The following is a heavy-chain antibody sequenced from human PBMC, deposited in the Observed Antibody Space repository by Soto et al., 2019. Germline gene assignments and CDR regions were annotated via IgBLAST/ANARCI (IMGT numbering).Heavy chain of an antibody. Sequence: GASVKVSCKASGYTFTSYDINWVRQATGQGLEWMGWMNPNSGNTGYAQKFQGRVTMTRNTSISTAYMELSSLRSEDTAVYYCARGRTNVTFGVVIRGYYYYGMDVWGQGTTVTVSS. V-gene: IGHV1-8*01. CDR2: MNPNSGNT. CDR1: GYTFTSYD. CDR3: ARGRTNVTFGVVIRGYYYYGMDV. D-gene: IGHD3-3*01. J-gene: IGHJ6*02.